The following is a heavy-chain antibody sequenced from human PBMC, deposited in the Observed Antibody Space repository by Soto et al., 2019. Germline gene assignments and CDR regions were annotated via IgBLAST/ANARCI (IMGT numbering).Heavy chain of an antibody. V-gene: IGHV1-18*01. CDR2: ISAYNGNT. D-gene: IGHD3-10*01. CDR3: AREALLWFGELSIPYYGMDV. CDR1: GYTFTSYG. Sequence: ASVKVSCKASGYTFTSYGISWVRQAPGQGLEWMGWISAYNGNTNYAQKLQGRVTMTTDTSTSTAYMELRSLRSDDTAVYYCAREALLWFGELSIPYYGMDVWGQGTTVTVSS. J-gene: IGHJ6*02.